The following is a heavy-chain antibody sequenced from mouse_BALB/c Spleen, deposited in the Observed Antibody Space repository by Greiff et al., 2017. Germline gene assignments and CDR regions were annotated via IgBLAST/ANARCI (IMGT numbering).Heavy chain of an antibody. CDR2: INPSNGRT. CDR3: ARGWDVCDY. D-gene: IGHD4-1*01. J-gene: IGHJ2*01. Sequence: QVQLQQPGAELVKPGASVKLSCKASGYTFTSYWMHWVKQRPGQGLEWIGEINPSNGRTNYNEKFKSKATLTVDKSSSTAYMQLSSLTSEDSAVYYCARGWDVCDYWGQGTTLTVSS. V-gene: IGHV1S81*02. CDR1: GYTFTSYW.